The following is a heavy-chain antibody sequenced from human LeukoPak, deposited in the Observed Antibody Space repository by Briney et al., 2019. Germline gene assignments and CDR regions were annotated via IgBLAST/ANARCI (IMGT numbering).Heavy chain of an antibody. V-gene: IGHV1-2*02. D-gene: IGHD3-22*01. J-gene: IGHJ4*02. Sequence: ASVKVSCKASGYTFTGYYMHWVRQAPGQGLEWMGWTNPNSGGTNYAQKFQGRVTMTRDTSISTAYMELSRLRSDDTAVYYCAREPRDYYDSSGYRYWGQGTLVTVSS. CDR1: GYTFTGYY. CDR3: AREPRDYYDSSGYRY. CDR2: TNPNSGGT.